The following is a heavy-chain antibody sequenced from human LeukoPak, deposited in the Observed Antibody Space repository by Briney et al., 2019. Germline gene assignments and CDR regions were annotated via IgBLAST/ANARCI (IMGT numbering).Heavy chain of an antibody. CDR2: IYYSGST. CDR3: ARDIRAGHDAFAI. V-gene: IGHV4-31*03. Sequence: SETLSLTCTVSGGSISSGGYYWSWIRQHPGKGLEWIGYIYYSGSTYYNPSLKSRVTISVDTSNNQFSLKLSSVTAADTAVYYCARDIRAGHDAFAIWGQGTMVTVSS. D-gene: IGHD3-3*02. CDR1: GGSISSGGYY. J-gene: IGHJ3*02.